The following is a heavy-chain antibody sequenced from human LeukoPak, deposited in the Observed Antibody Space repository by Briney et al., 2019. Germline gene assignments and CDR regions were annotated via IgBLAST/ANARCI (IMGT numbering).Heavy chain of an antibody. V-gene: IGHV3-7*01. CDR2: IKQDGSEK. Sequence: PGGSLRLSCAASGFTFSSYWMSWVRQTPGKGLEWVANIKQDGSEKYYVDSVKGRFTISRDNAKNSLYLQMNSLRAEDTAVYYCARDLEGFEADVWGKGTTVTVSS. CDR1: GFTFSSYW. J-gene: IGHJ6*04. CDR3: ARDLEGFEADV. D-gene: IGHD2-15*01.